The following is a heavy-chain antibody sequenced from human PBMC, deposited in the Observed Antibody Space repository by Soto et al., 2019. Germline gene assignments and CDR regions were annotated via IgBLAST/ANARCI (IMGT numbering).Heavy chain of an antibody. CDR2: IFSNDEK. Sequence: QVTLKESGPVLVKPTATLTLTCTVSGFSLSNARMGVSWNRQPPGKALEWLAHIFSNDEKSYSTSLKSRLTISKDTSKSQVVLTMTNIDPVDTATYYCARVRVSSGYVDDAFDIWGQGTMVTVSS. D-gene: IGHD5-12*01. CDR1: GFSLSNARMG. CDR3: ARVRVSSGYVDDAFDI. V-gene: IGHV2-26*01. J-gene: IGHJ3*02.